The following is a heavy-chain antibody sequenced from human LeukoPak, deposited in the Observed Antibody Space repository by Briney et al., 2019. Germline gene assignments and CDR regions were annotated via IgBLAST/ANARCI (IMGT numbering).Heavy chain of an antibody. V-gene: IGHV5-51*01. D-gene: IGHD6-13*01. J-gene: IGHJ4*02. Sequence: GESLKISCKASGYSFTSYWIGWVRQMPGKGLEWMGIIYPGDSDTRYSPSFQGQVTISADKSISAAYLQWSSLKASDNAMYYCARLTYSTQGEFDYWGQGTLVTVSS. CDR3: ARLTYSTQGEFDY. CDR2: IYPGDSDT. CDR1: GYSFTSYW.